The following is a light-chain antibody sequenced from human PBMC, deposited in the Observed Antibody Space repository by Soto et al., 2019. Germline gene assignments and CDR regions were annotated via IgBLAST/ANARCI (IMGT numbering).Light chain of an antibody. Sequence: DIQMTQSPSSLSASVGDRVTITCRTSQSINSHLNWYQQEPGKPPKLLIHTTSSLQSGVPSRFSGSGAGTDFTLTITTLQPEDAGTYYCQQCDSTPQTFGGGTKVEI. CDR3: QQCDSTPQT. CDR1: QSINSH. CDR2: TTS. V-gene: IGKV1-39*01. J-gene: IGKJ4*01.